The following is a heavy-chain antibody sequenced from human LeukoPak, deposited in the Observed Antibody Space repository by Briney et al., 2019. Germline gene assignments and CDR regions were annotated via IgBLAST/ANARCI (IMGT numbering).Heavy chain of an antibody. V-gene: IGHV1-69*13. J-gene: IGHJ4*02. CDR1: GGTFSSYA. Sequence: ASVKVSCKASGGTFSSYAISWVRQAPGQGLEWMGGIIPIFGTANYAQKFQGRVTITADESTSTAYTELSSLRSEDTAVYYCARDALSGSFFDYWGQGTLVTVSS. D-gene: IGHD3-10*01. CDR2: IIPIFGTA. CDR3: ARDALSGSFFDY.